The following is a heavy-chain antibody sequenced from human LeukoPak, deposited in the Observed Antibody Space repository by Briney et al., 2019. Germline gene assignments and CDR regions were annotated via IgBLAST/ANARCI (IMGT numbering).Heavy chain of an antibody. V-gene: IGHV4-34*01. J-gene: IGHJ4*02. CDR1: GGSFSGYY. CDR2: INHSGST. D-gene: IGHD3-22*01. Sequence: SETLSLTCAVYGGSFSGYYWSWIRQPPGKGLEWIGEINHSGSTNYNPSLKSRVTISVDTSKNQFSLKLSSVTAADTAVYYCARAADSSGYHDYWGQGTLVTVSS. CDR3: ARAADSSGYHDY.